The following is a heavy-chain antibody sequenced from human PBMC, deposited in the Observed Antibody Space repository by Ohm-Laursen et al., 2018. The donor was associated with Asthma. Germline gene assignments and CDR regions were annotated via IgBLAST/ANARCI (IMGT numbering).Heavy chain of an antibody. J-gene: IGHJ4*02. CDR1: GFTFSDYF. CDR2: IFPDGRRT. V-gene: IGHV3-74*01. D-gene: IGHD6-19*01. CDR3: ARDHSNRLVPDY. Sequence: SLRLSCSASGFTFSDYFMHWIRQGPGEGLVWISHIFPDGRRTNYADSVKGRFTISRDDAKNSLYLQMNSLRAEDTAVYYCARDHSNRLVPDYWGQGTLVTVSS.